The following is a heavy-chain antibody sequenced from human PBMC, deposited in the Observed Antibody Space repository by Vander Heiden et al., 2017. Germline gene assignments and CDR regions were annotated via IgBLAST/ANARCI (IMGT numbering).Heavy chain of an antibody. V-gene: IGHV1-46*01. CDR1: GYTFTSYY. D-gene: IGHD5-12*01. CDR2: INPSGGTT. J-gene: IGHJ4*02. CDR3: ARDTVLSGYLTLDY. Sequence: QVQLVQSGAEVKNPGASVKASCKASGYTFTSYYMYWVRQAPGQGLEWMGIINPSGGTTNYAQKFQGRVTMTRDTSTSTVYMELSSLRSEDTAMYYCARDTVLSGYLTLDYWGQGTLVTVSS.